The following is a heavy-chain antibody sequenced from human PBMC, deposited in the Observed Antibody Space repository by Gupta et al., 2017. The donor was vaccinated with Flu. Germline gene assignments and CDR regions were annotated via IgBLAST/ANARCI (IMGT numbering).Heavy chain of an antibody. Sequence: EVQLVESGGGLVKPGGSLRLSCAASGFTFSTYGMNWVRQAPGKGLEWVSSISRSSSYIYYADSVKGRFTISRHNAKNFVYLQMNSLRAEDTAVYYCARAWDVTVAGTFDYWGQGTLVTVSS. CDR1: GFTFSTYG. J-gene: IGHJ4*02. V-gene: IGHV3-21*01. CDR2: ISRSSSYI. CDR3: ARAWDVTVAGTFDY. D-gene: IGHD6-19*01.